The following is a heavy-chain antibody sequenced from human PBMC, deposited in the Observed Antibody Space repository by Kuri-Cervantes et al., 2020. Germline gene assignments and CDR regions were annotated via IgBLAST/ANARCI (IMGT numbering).Heavy chain of an antibody. Sequence: GSLRLSCAASGFTFSSYSMNWVRQAPGTGLEWVSVIYSDGSTYYADSVKGRFTISRHNSKNTLYLQMNSLRTDDTAVYYCARVGCSGGSCYMEYYYVDVWGKGTTVTVSS. CDR2: IYSDGST. J-gene: IGHJ6*03. CDR3: ARVGCSGGSCYMEYYYVDV. V-gene: IGHV3-53*04. CDR1: GFTFSSYS. D-gene: IGHD2-15*01.